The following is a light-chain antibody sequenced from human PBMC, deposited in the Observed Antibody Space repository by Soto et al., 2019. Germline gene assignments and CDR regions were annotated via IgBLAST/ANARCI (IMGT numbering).Light chain of an antibody. CDR2: TAS. CDR3: QHYDNWPYT. Sequence: IVMTQSPATLSVSPGERATLSCRASQSVSSNLAWYQQRLGQAPRLLIYTASTRATGIPARFSGSGSGTEFTLTISSLQSEDFAVYYCQHYDNWPYTFGRGTKLEIK. CDR1: QSVSSN. J-gene: IGKJ2*01. V-gene: IGKV3-15*01.